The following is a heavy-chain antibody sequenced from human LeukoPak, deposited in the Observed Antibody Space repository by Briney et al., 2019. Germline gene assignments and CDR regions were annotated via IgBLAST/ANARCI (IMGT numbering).Heavy chain of an antibody. J-gene: IGHJ4*02. D-gene: IGHD2-15*01. V-gene: IGHV3-21*01. CDR1: RFTFSSYG. CDR2: ISRDGVYK. Sequence: PGGSLRLSCAASRFTFSSYGMNWVRQAPGRGLEWVSSISRDGVYKYYADSLMGRFTSSRDNAKNSLYLQMNSLRAEDTAVYYCARADCSGGSCYPHDYWGQGTLVTVSS. CDR3: ARADCSGGSCYPHDY.